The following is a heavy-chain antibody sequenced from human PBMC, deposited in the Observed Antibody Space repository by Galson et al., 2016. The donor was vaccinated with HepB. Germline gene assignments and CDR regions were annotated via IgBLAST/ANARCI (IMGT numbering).Heavy chain of an antibody. CDR1: GYSFATHW. V-gene: IGHV5-51*01. Sequence: QSGAEVKKPGESLTISCKASGYSFATHWIGWVRQMPGKGLEWLGTIYPGDSDTRYSPSFRGQVTIPADRSINTAYLQWSSLKASDTAMDYCVRDGTGKYDFWSGYPNNWFDPWGQGTLVTVSS. CDR3: VRDGTGKYDFWSGYPNNWFDP. CDR2: IYPGDSDT. J-gene: IGHJ5*02. D-gene: IGHD3-3*01.